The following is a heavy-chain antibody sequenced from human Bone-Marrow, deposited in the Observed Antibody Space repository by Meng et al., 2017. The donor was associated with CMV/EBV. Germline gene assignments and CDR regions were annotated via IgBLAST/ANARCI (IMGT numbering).Heavy chain of an antibody. Sequence: QVKLGQSGAEVKKPGASVKVSCKTSGHTFPDYYRNWGRQAPGQGLEWMGWINPNNGGTNYAQKFQGRVTMARDTTDNTVYMELTNLRSDDSAVYYCARGKVGELLYDYWGQGTLVTVSS. CDR3: ARGKVGELLYDY. CDR1: GHTFPDYY. CDR2: INPNNGGT. V-gene: IGHV1-2*02. J-gene: IGHJ4*02. D-gene: IGHD1-26*01.